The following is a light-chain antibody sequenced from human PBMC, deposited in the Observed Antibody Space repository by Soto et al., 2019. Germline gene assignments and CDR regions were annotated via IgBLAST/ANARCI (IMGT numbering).Light chain of an antibody. J-gene: IGLJ1*01. CDR1: SSDVGGCNY. CDR3: SSYTGTNNFGV. V-gene: IGLV2-8*01. Sequence: QSALTQPPSASGSPGQSVTISCTGSSSDVGGCNYVSWYQQHPGKAPKLVIYEVSKRPSGVPDRFSGSKSGNTASLTVSGLQAEDEADYYCSSYTGTNNFGVFGPGTKLTVL. CDR2: EVS.